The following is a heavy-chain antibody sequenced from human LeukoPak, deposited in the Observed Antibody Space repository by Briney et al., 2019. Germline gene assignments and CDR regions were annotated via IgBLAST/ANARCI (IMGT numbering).Heavy chain of an antibody. D-gene: IGHD4/OR15-4a*01. V-gene: IGHV3-64D*09. CDR1: GFTFSNYA. CDR3: VKSASSYGANWFDP. Sequence: GGSLRLSCSASGFTFSNYAMHWVRQAPGKGLEYVSAISSNGDSTYYADSVKGRFIISRDNSNNSLSLHMSSLRAEDTAVYYCVKSASSYGANWFDPWGQGTLVTVSS. CDR2: ISSNGDST. J-gene: IGHJ5*02.